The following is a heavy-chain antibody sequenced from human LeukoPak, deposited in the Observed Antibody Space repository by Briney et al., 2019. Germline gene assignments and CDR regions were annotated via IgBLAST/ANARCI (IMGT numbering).Heavy chain of an antibody. CDR1: GYTFTGYY. D-gene: IGHD4-23*01. J-gene: IGHJ6*01. V-gene: IGHV1-2*06. CDR2: INPNSGAT. CDR3: ARESTGGNYGMDV. Sequence: ASVKVSCKASGYTFTGYYIHWVRQAPGQGLEWMGRINPNSGATKYAQKFQGRVTMTRDMSSSTAYMEVSSLRSDDTAVYYCARESTGGNYGMDVWGQGTTVTVSS.